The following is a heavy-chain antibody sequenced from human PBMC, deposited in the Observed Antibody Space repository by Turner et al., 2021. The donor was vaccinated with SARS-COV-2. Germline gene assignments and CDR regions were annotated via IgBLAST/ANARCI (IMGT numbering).Heavy chain of an antibody. CDR1: GYTLTELS. J-gene: IGHJ5*02. Sequence: QVQLVQSGAEVKQPGASVKVSCKISGYTLTELSMYGVRQAPGKGLEWMGGCGPEDGETIYAQNFQGRVTMTENTSTDTAYMELSSLRSEDTAVYFCATGYQLRVNWFDPWGQGTLVTVSS. CDR2: CGPEDGET. CDR3: ATGYQLRVNWFDP. D-gene: IGHD2-2*01. V-gene: IGHV1-24*01.